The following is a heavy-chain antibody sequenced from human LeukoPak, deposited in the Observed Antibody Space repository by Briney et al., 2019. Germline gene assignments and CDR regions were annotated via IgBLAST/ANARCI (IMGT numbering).Heavy chain of an antibody. D-gene: IGHD6-19*01. V-gene: IGHV1-2*02. CDR3: ARGYSSGWYYFDY. CDR2: INPNSGGT. CDR1: GYTFTGYY. Sequence: ASVKVSCKASGYTFTGYYMHWVRQAPGQGLEWMGWINPNSGGTNYAQKFQGRLTMTRDTSISTAYMELSRLRSDDTAVYYCARGYSSGWYYFDYWGQGTLVTVSS. J-gene: IGHJ4*02.